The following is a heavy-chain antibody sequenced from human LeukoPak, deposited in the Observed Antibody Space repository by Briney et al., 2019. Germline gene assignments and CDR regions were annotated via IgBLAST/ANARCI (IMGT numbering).Heavy chain of an antibody. Sequence: GGSLRLSCAASGFTFSSYGMHWVRQAPGKGLEWVAVISYDGSDKYYADSVKGRFTISRDNSKNTLYLQMNSLRAEDTAVYYCAKLVRWFGELLADYFDYWGQGTLVTVSS. CDR2: ISYDGSDK. D-gene: IGHD3-10*01. J-gene: IGHJ4*02. CDR1: GFTFSSYG. V-gene: IGHV3-30*18. CDR3: AKLVRWFGELLADYFDY.